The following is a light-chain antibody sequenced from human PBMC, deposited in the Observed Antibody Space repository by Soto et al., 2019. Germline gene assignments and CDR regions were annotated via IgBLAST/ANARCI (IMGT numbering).Light chain of an antibody. V-gene: IGKV3-15*01. CDR1: QSVSSN. CDR3: QQYGDRPRT. CDR2: GAS. J-gene: IGKJ1*01. Sequence: ETVMTQSPVTLSVSPGERATLSCRASQSVSSNLAWYQQKPGQAPRLLMYGASTRATGISARFSGSGSGTEFTLTISSLQSEDFAVYFCQQYGDRPRTFGQGTKVDIK.